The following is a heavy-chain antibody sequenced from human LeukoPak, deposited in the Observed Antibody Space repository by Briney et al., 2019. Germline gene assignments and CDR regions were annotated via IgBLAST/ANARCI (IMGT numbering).Heavy chain of an antibody. CDR3: VQDNYGMDV. J-gene: IGHJ6*02. Sequence: PGGSLRLSCAASGFTFSSYAMSWVRQAPGKGLEYVSVISSDGDTTYYADSVKGRFTISRDNSKNTLYLQMSSLRAEDTAVYYCVQDNYGMDVWGQGTTVTVSS. CDR2: ISSDGDTT. CDR1: GFTFSSYA. V-gene: IGHV3-64D*06.